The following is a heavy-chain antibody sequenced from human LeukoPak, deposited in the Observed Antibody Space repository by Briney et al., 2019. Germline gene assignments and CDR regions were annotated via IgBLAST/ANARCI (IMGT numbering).Heavy chain of an antibody. J-gene: IGHJ4*02. V-gene: IGHV3-30*18. CDR1: GFTFSSYA. Sequence: PGGSLRLSCAASGFTFSSYAMHWVRQAPGKGLEWVAVVSYDGSVKYYADSVKGRLTISRDNSKNTLYLQMNSLRAEDTAEYNCAKRCGSGSPHYFDYWGQGTLVTVSP. CDR3: AKRCGSGSPHYFDY. D-gene: IGHD3-10*01. CDR2: VSYDGSVK.